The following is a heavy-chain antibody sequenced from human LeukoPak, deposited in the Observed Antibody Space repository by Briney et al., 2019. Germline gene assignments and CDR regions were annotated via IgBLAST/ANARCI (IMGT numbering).Heavy chain of an antibody. V-gene: IGHV1-2*02. CDR1: GSTFTNYY. D-gene: IGHD5-24*01. CDR2: INPNSGGT. Sequence: ASVKVSCKASGSTFTNYYMHWVRQAPGQGLEWMGWINPNSGGTNYAQKFQGRVTMTRDTSISTAYMELSRLRSDDTAVYYCAKGSAWRDRYYMDVWGKGTTVTVSS. CDR3: AKGSAWRDRYYMDV. J-gene: IGHJ6*03.